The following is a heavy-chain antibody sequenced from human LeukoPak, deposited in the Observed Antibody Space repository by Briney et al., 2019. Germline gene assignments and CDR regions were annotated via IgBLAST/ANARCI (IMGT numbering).Heavy chain of an antibody. J-gene: IGHJ4*02. CDR3: ARALAAAGTGVRYFDY. CDR2: INHSGST. V-gene: IGHV4-34*01. CDR1: GGSFSGYY. D-gene: IGHD6-13*01. Sequence: PSETLSLTCAVYGGSFSGYYWSWIRQPPGKGLEWIGEINHSGSTNYNPSLKSRVTISVDTSKNQFSLKLSSVTAADTAVYYCARALAAAGTGVRYFDYWGQGTLVTVSS.